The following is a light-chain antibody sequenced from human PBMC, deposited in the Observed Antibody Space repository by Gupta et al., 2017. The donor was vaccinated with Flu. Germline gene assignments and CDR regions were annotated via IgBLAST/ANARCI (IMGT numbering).Light chain of an antibody. CDR3: QSYDSSLSGSV. Sequence: QSVLTQPPSVSGAPGQRVTISCTESSSNIGAGYDVHWYQQLPGAAPKLLIYGNSNRPSGVPDRFSGSKSGTSASLAITGLQADDEADYYCQSYDSSLSGSVFGGGTKLTVL. V-gene: IGLV1-40*01. CDR2: GNS. CDR1: SSNIGAGYD. J-gene: IGLJ3*02.